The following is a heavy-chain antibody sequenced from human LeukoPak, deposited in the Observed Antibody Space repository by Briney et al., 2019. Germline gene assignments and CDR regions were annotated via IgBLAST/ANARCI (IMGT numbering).Heavy chain of an antibody. V-gene: IGHV3-9*01. CDR2: ISWNSGSI. J-gene: IGHJ6*03. CDR1: GFTFDDYA. CDR3: AKEYCSSTSCSNYYYYYYMDV. Sequence: GRSLRLSCAASGFTFDDYAMHWVRQAPGKGLEWVSGISWNSGSIGYADSVKGRFTISRDNAKNSLYLQMNSLRAEDTALYYCAKEYCSSTSCSNYYYYYYMDVWGKGTTVTVSS. D-gene: IGHD2-2*01.